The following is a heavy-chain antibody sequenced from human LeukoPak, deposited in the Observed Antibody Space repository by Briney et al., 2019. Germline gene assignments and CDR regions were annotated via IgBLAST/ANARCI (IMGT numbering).Heavy chain of an antibody. CDR1: GGSISGYY. CDR2: IYANGGT. Sequence: SETLSLTCTVSGGSISGYYWNWIWQSAGKGLEWIGRIYANGGTNYNPSLRSRVSMSVDTSKNQFSLKLTSVTAADTAIYYCARDFTRNSYAVAEFFHPWGQGTLVSVSS. CDR3: ARDFTRNSYAVAEFFHP. J-gene: IGHJ1*01. D-gene: IGHD5-18*01. V-gene: IGHV4-4*07.